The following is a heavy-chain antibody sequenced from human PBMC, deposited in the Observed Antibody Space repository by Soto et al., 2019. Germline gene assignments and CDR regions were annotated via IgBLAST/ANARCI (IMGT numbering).Heavy chain of an antibody. CDR3: ARGRYCLTGRCFPNWFDS. Sequence: QVHLLESGPGLVKPSQTLSLTCSVSGDSISTVDYFWAWIRQPPGQALEYIGHLYKRTTTYYNPSFESRVAISLDTSKSQFSLNVTSVTAADTAVYFCARGRYCLTGRCFPNWFDSWGQGTLVTVSS. D-gene: IGHD2-15*01. V-gene: IGHV4-30-4*01. CDR1: GDSISTVDYF. J-gene: IGHJ5*01. CDR2: LYKRTTT.